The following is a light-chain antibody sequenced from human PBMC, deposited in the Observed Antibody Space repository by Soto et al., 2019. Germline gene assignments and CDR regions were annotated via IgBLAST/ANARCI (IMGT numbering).Light chain of an antibody. CDR3: SSYTSSFKLAV. J-gene: IGLJ1*01. V-gene: IGLV2-14*03. CDR2: DVS. Sequence: QSALTQPASVSGSPGQSIPIFCTGTSSDVGGYNYVSWYQQHPGSAPKLMIYDVSSRPSGVSNRFSGSKSGNTASLTISGLQAEGEADYYCSSYTSSFKLAVFGSGTKLTVL. CDR1: SSDVGGYNY.